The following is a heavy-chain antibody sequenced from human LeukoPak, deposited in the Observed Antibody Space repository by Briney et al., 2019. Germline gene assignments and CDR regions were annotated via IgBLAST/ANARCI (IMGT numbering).Heavy chain of an antibody. CDR3: ARRTTMVRGVIPAYYFDY. V-gene: IGHV5-51*01. J-gene: IGHJ4*02. CDR1: GYNFTSYW. CDR2: IYPGDSDT. D-gene: IGHD3-10*01. Sequence: GEALQISCKGSGYNFTSYWIGWVRQVPGKGLEWMGIIYPGDSDTRYSPSFQGQVTISADKSISTAYLQWSSLKASDTAMYYCARRTTMVRGVIPAYYFDYWGQGTLVTVSS.